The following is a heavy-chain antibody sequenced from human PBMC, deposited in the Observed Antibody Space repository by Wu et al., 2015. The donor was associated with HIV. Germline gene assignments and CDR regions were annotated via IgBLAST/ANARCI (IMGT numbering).Heavy chain of an antibody. CDR1: GGTFSSYA. V-gene: IGHV1-69*12. CDR2: IIPIFGTA. D-gene: IGHD3-10*01. Sequence: QVQLVQSGAEVKKPGSSVKVSCKASGGTFSSYAISWVRQAPGQGLEWMGGIIPIFGTANYAQKFQGRVTISADESTSTAYMELSSLRSEDTAVYYCARDPGSEGLNYYGSGSSYNPYYYYYMDVWGKGTTVTVSS. CDR3: ARDPGSEGLNYYGSGSSYNPYYYYYMDV. J-gene: IGHJ6*03.